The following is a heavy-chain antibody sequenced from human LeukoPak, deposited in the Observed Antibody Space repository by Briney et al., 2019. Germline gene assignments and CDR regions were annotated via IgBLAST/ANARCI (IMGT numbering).Heavy chain of an antibody. V-gene: IGHV1-2*02. Sequence: ASVKVSCKASGYTFTGYYMHWVRPAPGQGLEWMGWINPNSGGTDYAQKFQGRVTMTRDTSISTAYMELSRLRSDDTAVYYCASEAYQLLEYFQHWGQGTLVTVSS. J-gene: IGHJ1*01. CDR1: GYTFTGYY. CDR3: ASEAYQLLEYFQH. CDR2: INPNSGGT. D-gene: IGHD2-2*01.